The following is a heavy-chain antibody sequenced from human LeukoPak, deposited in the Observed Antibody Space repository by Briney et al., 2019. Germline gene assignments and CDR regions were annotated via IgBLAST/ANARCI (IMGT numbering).Heavy chain of an antibody. CDR3: AKNGVWSGYYPYYYYYYMDV. Sequence: PGRSLRLSCAASGFTFSSYGMHWVRQAPGKGLEWVAVIWYDGSNKYYADSVKGRFTISRDNSKNTLCLQMNSLRAEDTAVYYCAKNGVWSGYYPYYYYYYMDVWGKGTTVTVSS. CDR1: GFTFSSYG. CDR2: IWYDGSNK. D-gene: IGHD3-3*01. J-gene: IGHJ6*03. V-gene: IGHV3-33*06.